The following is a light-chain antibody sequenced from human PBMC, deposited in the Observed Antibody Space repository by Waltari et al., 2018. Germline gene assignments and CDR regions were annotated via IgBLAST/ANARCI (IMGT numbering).Light chain of an antibody. Sequence: DIQMTRSPSTLSASVGDRVTITCRASQSISSWLAWYQQRPGKAPKLLIYKASTLESGVPSRFSGSGSGTEFTLTISSLQPDDFATYYCQQYNSDWTFGQGTKVEIK. J-gene: IGKJ1*01. V-gene: IGKV1-5*03. CDR1: QSISSW. CDR2: KAS. CDR3: QQYNSDWT.